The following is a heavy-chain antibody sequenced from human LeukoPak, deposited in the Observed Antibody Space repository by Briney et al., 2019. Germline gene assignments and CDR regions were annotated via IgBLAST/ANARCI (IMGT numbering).Heavy chain of an antibody. CDR1: GFTFSSYA. V-gene: IGHV3-23*01. CDR2: ISGSCGST. D-gene: IGHD1-7*01. CDR3: AKATTRDDAFDI. Sequence: GGSLRLSCAASGFTFSSYALSWVRQAPGKGLEWVSAISGSCGSTYYADSVKGRFTISRDNSKNTLYLQMNSLRAEDTAVYYCAKATTRDDAFDIWGQGTMVTVSS. J-gene: IGHJ3*02.